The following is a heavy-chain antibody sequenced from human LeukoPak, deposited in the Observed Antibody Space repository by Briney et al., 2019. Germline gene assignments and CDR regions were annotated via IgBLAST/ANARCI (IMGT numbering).Heavy chain of an antibody. D-gene: IGHD6-19*01. V-gene: IGHV3-7*03. CDR1: GFTFNTYW. J-gene: IGHJ3*02. Sequence: PGGSLRLSCAASGFTFNTYWMTWVRQAPGKGLEWVANIKEDGGQTNYVDSVKGRFTISRDNAKNSLYLQMNSLRAEDTAVYYCAKGGLSGWYRNDAFDIWGQGTMVTVSS. CDR3: AKGGLSGWYRNDAFDI. CDR2: IKEDGGQT.